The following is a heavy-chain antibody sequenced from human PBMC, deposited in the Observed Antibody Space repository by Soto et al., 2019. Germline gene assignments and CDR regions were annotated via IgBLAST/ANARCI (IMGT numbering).Heavy chain of an antibody. D-gene: IGHD2-2*01. CDR1: GFTFSSYA. CDR3: AKAFSVVVPAATPFDY. Sequence: GGSLRLSCAASGFTFSSYAMSWVRQAPGKGLEWVSAISGSGGSTYYADSVKGRFTISRDNSKNTLYLQMNSLRAEDTAVYYCAKAFSVVVPAATPFDYWGQGTLVTVSS. CDR2: ISGSGGST. V-gene: IGHV3-23*01. J-gene: IGHJ4*02.